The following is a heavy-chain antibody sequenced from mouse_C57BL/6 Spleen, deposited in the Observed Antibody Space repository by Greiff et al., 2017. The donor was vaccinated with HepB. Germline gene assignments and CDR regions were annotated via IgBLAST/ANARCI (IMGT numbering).Heavy chain of an antibody. Sequence: QVQLQQPGAELVKPGASVKMSCKASGYTFTSYWITWVKQRPGQGLEWIGDIYPGSGSTNYNEKFKSKATLTVDTSSSTAYMQLSSLTSEDSAVYYFARYRDDYALYYLANWGQGTTLTVSS. CDR3: ARYRDDYALYYLAN. V-gene: IGHV1-55*01. CDR1: GYTFTSYW. D-gene: IGHD2-4*01. J-gene: IGHJ2*01. CDR2: IYPGSGST.